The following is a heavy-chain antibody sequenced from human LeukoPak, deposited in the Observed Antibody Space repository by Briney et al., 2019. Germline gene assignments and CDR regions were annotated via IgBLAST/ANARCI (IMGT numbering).Heavy chain of an antibody. D-gene: IGHD6-19*01. CDR3: ARDPGYSSGWYFDY. V-gene: IGHV1-2*02. Sequence: ASVKVSCKASGYTFTGYYMHWVRQAPGQGLEWMGWINPNSGGTNYAQKFQGRVTMTRDTSISTAYMELSRLRSDDTAVYYCARDPGYSSGWYFDYWGQGTLVTVPS. CDR2: INPNSGGT. J-gene: IGHJ4*02. CDR1: GYTFTGYY.